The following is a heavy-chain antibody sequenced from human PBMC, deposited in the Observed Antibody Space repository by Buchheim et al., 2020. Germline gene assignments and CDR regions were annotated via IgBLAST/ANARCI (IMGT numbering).Heavy chain of an antibody. Sequence: EVQLLESGGGLIQPGGSLRLSCAASGFTFSSYAMSWVRQAPGKGLEWVAGISGSRATFYYADSVKGRFSISRDNSKNTLFLQMNSLRADDTAVYYCARGRWSGYGMDVWGQGTT. CDR3: ARGRWSGYGMDV. D-gene: IGHD3-3*01. CDR1: GFTFSSYA. CDR2: ISGSRATF. J-gene: IGHJ6*02. V-gene: IGHV3-23*01.